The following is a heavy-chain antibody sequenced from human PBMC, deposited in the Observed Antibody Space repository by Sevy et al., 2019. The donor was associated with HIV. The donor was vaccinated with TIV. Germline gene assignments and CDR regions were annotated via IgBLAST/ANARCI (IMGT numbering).Heavy chain of an antibody. CDR2: SYPTDSHI. CDR3: ARSSFYYDNSGFYPFDF. V-gene: IGHV5-51*01. CDR1: GYNFSGYW. J-gene: IGHJ4*02. D-gene: IGHD3-22*01. Sequence: GESLKISCKGSGYNFSGYWVGWVRQMPGKGLEWVGISYPTDSHIIYSPSLQGQVTISVDKSITTAYLQWRSLKTSDNAMYYCARSSFYYDNSGFYPFDFWGQGTLVTVSS.